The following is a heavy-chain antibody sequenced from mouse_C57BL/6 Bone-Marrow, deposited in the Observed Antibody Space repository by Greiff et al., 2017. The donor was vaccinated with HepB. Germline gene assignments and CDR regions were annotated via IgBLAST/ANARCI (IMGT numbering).Heavy chain of an antibody. V-gene: IGHV1-55*01. CDR2: IYPGSGST. CDR1: GYTFTSYW. J-gene: IGHJ2*01. CDR3: AREQGGY. Sequence: QVQLKESGAELVKPGASVKMSCKASGYTFTSYWITWVKQRPGQGLEWIGDIYPGSGSTNYNEKFKSKATLTVDTSSSTAYMQLSSLTSEDSAVYYCAREQGGYWGQGTTLTVSS.